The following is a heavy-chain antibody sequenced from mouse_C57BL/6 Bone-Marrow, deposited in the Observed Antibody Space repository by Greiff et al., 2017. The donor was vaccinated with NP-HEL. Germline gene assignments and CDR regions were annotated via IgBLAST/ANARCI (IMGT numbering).Heavy chain of an antibody. CDR3: TLYDGYFDY. CDR2: IDPENGDT. D-gene: IGHD2-3*01. Sequence: DVQLQESGAELVRPGASVKLSCTASGFNIKDDYMHWVKQRPEQGLEWIGWIDPENGDTEYASKFQGKATITADTSSNTAYLRLSSLTSEDTAVYNCTLYDGYFDYWGQSTTLTVSS. CDR1: GFNIKDDY. J-gene: IGHJ2*01. V-gene: IGHV14-4*01.